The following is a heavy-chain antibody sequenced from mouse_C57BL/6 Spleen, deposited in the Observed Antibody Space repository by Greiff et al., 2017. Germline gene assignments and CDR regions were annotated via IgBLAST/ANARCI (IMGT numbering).Heavy chain of an antibody. V-gene: IGHV1-82*01. CDR1: GYAFSSSW. D-gene: IGHD2-12*01. Sequence: VQVVASGPELVQPGASVKISCKASGYAFSSSWMTWVKQRPGKGLEWIGRIYPGAGDTNYNGKLKGKATLTADKSSSTAYMQLSSLTSEDSAVYFCARDSNDVDYWGQGTSLTVSS. CDR3: ARDSNDVDY. J-gene: IGHJ2*02. CDR2: IYPGAGDT.